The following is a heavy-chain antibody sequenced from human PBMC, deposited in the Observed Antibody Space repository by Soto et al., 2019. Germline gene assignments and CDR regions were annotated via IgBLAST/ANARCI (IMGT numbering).Heavy chain of an antibody. Sequence: QPGGSLRLSCAASGFTCSSYWMRWVRQAPGKGLEWVANIKQDGSEKYYVDSVKGRFTISRDNAKNSLYLQMNSLRAEDTAVYYCARDSHGFFGVAQDYWGQGTLVTVSS. V-gene: IGHV3-7*01. J-gene: IGHJ4*02. CDR1: GFTCSSYW. D-gene: IGHD3-3*01. CDR2: IKQDGSEK. CDR3: ARDSHGFFGVAQDY.